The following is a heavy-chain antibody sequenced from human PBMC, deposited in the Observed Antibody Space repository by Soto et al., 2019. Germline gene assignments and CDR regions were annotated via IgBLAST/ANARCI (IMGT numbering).Heavy chain of an antibody. V-gene: IGHV3-23*01. CDR2: ISGSGGST. D-gene: IGHD3-9*01. J-gene: IGHJ4*02. Sequence: EVQLLGSGGGLVHPGGSLRLSCAASGFAFRNYGMSLVRQAPGKGLKWVSTISGSGGSTYYADSVKGRFTISRDNSKNTLYLQMNSLRAEDTAIYYCAKDTFDVPPGFDYWGQGTLVTVSS. CDR3: AKDTFDVPPGFDY. CDR1: GFAFRNYG.